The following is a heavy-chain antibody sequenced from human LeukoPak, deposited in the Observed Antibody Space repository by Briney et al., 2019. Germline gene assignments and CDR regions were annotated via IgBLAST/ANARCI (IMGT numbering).Heavy chain of an antibody. V-gene: IGHV4-34*01. D-gene: IGHD1-1*01. CDR1: GGSFSGYY. CDR3: ASENDYFDY. J-gene: IGHJ4*02. CDR2: INHSGST. Sequence: SETLSVNCAVYGGSFSGYYWSWIRQPPGKGLEWIGEINHSGSTNYNPSLKSRVTISVDTSKNQFSLKLSSVTAADTAVYYCASENDYFDYWGQGTLVTVSS.